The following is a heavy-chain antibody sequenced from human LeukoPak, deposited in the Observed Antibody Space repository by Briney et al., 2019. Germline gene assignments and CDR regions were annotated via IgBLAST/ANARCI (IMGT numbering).Heavy chain of an antibody. D-gene: IGHD3-3*01. V-gene: IGHV5-51*01. CDR3: ARQNDFRLDY. J-gene: IGHJ4*02. CDR1: GYTFSSYW. Sequence: GESLRISCKGSGYTFSSYWIGWVRQMPGKGLEWMGSIYPGDSDTRYSPSLQGQVTISVDTSIGTAYLQWSSLKAPDTAIYYCARQNDFRLDYWGQGTLVTVSS. CDR2: IYPGDSDT.